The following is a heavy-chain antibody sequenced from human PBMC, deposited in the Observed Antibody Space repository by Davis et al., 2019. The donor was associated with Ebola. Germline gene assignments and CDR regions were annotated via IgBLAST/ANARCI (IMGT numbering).Heavy chain of an antibody. Sequence: PGGSLRLSCAASGFTFNNYAMSWVRQAPGKGLEWVSAISGSGGSTYYADSVKGRFTISRDNSKNTLYLQMNSLRAEDTAVYYCAKVYDYVWGSFQYGMDVWGQGTTVTVSS. D-gene: IGHD3-16*01. CDR3: AKVYDYVWGSFQYGMDV. CDR2: ISGSGGST. CDR1: GFTFNNYA. V-gene: IGHV3-23*01. J-gene: IGHJ6*02.